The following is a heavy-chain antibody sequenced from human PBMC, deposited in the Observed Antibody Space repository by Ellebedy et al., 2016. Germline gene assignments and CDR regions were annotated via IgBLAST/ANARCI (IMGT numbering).Heavy chain of an antibody. CDR2: IKSKTDGGTT. D-gene: IGHD3-22*01. CDR3: TTEVLTMIIVDGGDY. V-gene: IGHV3-15*01. CDR1: GSTFRNAW. Sequence: GGSLKISCAASGSTFRNAWMSWVRQAPGKGLEWVGRIKSKTDGGTTDYAAPVKGRFTISRDDSKNTLYLQMNSLKSEDTAVYYCTTEVLTMIIVDGGDYWGQGTLVTVSS. J-gene: IGHJ4*02.